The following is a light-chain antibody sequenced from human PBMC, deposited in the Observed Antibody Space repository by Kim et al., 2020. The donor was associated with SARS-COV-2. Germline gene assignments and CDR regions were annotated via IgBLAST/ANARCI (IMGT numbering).Light chain of an antibody. J-gene: IGLJ3*02. Sequence: GEVVPICCSGSAPNSRSVPGSWYQQVQGTAPKLLIYGNDQRPSGVPDRFSGSKSGTSASLAISGLQSEDEADYFCAAWDDSLYGRVFGGGTQLTVL. V-gene: IGLV1-44*01. CDR2: GND. CDR1: APNSRSVP. CDR3: AAWDDSLYGRV.